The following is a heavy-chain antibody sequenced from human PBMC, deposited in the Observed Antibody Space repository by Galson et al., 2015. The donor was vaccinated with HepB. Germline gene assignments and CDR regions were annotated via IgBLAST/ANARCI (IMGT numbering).Heavy chain of an antibody. CDR1: GYSFTSYY. J-gene: IGHJ4*02. CDR3: ARGHGYNSGNFDY. D-gene: IGHD5-24*01. CDR2: ISPLGGTT. V-gene: IGHV1-46*01. Sequence: SVKVSCKASGYSFTSYYLHWVRQAPGQGLEWLGIISPLGGTTNYAQKFQGRVTMTRDMSTSTVYLEVSSLRYEDMAVYYCARGHGYNSGNFDYWGQGTLVTGSS.